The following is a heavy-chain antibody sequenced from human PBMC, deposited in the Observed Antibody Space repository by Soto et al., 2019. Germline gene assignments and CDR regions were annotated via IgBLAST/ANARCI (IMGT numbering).Heavy chain of an antibody. CDR3: AREWLRRLGPDY. D-gene: IGHD5-12*01. Sequence: QVQLVESGGGVVQPGGSLSLSCAASGFTFSTYGIHWVRQAPGKGLEWVAVISSDGSNKYYTESVKGRFTVSRDNPKNTLYLQMNSLRPEDTAAYYCAREWLRRLGPDYWGQGTLVTVSS. J-gene: IGHJ4*02. V-gene: IGHV3-30*03. CDR1: GFTFSTYG. CDR2: ISSDGSNK.